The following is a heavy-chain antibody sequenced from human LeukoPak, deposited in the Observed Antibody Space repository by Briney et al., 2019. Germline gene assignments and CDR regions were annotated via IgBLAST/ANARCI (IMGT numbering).Heavy chain of an antibody. J-gene: IGHJ4*02. V-gene: IGHV3-23*01. CDR3: AKGYYDYVWGSYYFDY. D-gene: IGHD3-16*01. CDR1: GFTFSSYA. Sequence: GGSLRLSCAASGFTFSSYAMSWVRQAPGKGLEWVSAISGSGGSTYYADSVKGRFTISKDNSRDTLYLQMNSLRAEDTAVYYCAKGYYDYVWGSYYFDYWGQGTLVTVSS. CDR2: ISGSGGST.